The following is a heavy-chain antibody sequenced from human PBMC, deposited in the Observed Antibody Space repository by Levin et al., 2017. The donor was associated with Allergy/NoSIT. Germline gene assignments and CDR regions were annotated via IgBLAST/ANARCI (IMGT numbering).Heavy chain of an antibody. Sequence: NPSETLSLTCTVSGGSISSHFWSWIRQPPGRGLEWIGYIYYSGSTNYNPSLKSRVTISVDTSRSQFSLKLSSVSAADTAVYFCARDRYYYCTGTTCNRAWCDPWGQGTLVTVSS. D-gene: IGHD2-8*02. CDR1: GGSISSHF. CDR2: IYYSGST. V-gene: IGHV4-59*11. CDR3: ARDRYYYCTGTTCNRAWCDP. J-gene: IGHJ5*02.